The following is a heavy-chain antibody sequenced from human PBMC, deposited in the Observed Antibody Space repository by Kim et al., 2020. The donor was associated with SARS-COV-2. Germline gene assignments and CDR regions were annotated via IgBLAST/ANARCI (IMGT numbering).Heavy chain of an antibody. CDR3: AKPVGSHGGYFDY. Sequence: YADSVKGRFTISRDNSKNTLYLQMNSLRAEDTAVYYCAKPVGSHGGYFDYWGQGTLVTVSS. D-gene: IGHD1-26*01. V-gene: IGHV3-23*01. J-gene: IGHJ4*02.